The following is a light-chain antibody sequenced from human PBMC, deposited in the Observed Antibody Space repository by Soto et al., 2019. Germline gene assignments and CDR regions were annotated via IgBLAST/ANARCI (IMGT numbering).Light chain of an antibody. J-gene: IGKJ5*01. CDR3: QQYGGSPIT. CDR1: QSVSRR. Sequence: EVVLTHSPGTLSFSPWCGSTLSLRASQSVSRRLAWYQQRPGQSPRLLISGASMRASGVPVRFIGSGSGTDFTLTITRLEPEDFAVYYCQQYGGSPITFGQGTRLEIK. V-gene: IGKV3-20*01. CDR2: GAS.